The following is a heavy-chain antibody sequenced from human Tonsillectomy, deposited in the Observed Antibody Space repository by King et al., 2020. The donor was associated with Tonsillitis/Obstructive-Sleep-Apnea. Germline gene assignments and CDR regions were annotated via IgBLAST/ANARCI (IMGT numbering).Heavy chain of an antibody. J-gene: IGHJ4*02. D-gene: IGHD2-2*02. CDR1: GYTFTSYY. Sequence: QLVQSGAEVKKPGASVKVSCKASGYTFTSYYMHWVRQAPGQGLEWMGIINPSGGSTSYAQKFQGRVTMTRDTSTSTVYVEVSSLSSEDTAVYYCARRGAYCSSTSRYKFVYDCGQGTLVTVSS. V-gene: IGHV1-46*01. CDR2: INPSGGST. CDR3: ARRGAYCSSTSRYKFVYD.